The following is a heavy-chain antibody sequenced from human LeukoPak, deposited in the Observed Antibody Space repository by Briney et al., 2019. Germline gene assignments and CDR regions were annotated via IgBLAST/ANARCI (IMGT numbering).Heavy chain of an antibody. D-gene: IGHD3-3*01. CDR2: MNPNSGNT. CDR1: GYTFTSYD. CDR3: ARRNYDFSIASYVAFDI. V-gene: IGHV1-8*01. J-gene: IGHJ3*02. Sequence: ASVKVSCKASGYTFTSYDINWVRQAPGRGLEWMGWMNPNSGNTNYARNFQGRITMTRNTSISTAYMELSSLRSEDTAVYFCARRNYDFSIASYVAFDIWGQGTIVTVSS.